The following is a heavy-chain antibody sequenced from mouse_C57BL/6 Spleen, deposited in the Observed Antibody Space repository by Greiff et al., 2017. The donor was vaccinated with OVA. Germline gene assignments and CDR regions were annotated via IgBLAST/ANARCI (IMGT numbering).Heavy chain of an antibody. V-gene: IGHV1-54*01. D-gene: IGHD2-4*01. J-gene: IGHJ4*01. CDR2: INPGSGGT. Sequence: QVQLQQSGAELVRPGTSVKVSCKASGYAFTNYLIEWVKQRPGQGLEWIGVINPGSGGTNYNEKFKGKATLTADKSSSTAYMQLSSLTSEDSAVYFCARSVWDYDLYYAMDYWGQGTSVTVSS. CDR3: ARSVWDYDLYYAMDY. CDR1: GYAFTNYL.